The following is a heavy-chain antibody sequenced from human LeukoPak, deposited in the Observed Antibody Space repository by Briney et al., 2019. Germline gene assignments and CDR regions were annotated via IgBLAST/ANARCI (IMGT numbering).Heavy chain of an antibody. CDR1: GGSISSSNW. CDR3: ARDNPRTTGYSSGSSFDF. CDR2: IYHSGRGGT. J-gene: IGHJ4*02. V-gene: IGHV4-4*02. D-gene: IGHD6-19*01. Sequence: SETLSLTCAVSGGSISSSNWWIWLRQRPGKGLEWIGEIYHSGRGGTNYNPSLKSRATISIDNAKNQFPLKVRSVTAADTAVYFCARDNPRTTGYSSGSSFDFWGQGTLVTVSS.